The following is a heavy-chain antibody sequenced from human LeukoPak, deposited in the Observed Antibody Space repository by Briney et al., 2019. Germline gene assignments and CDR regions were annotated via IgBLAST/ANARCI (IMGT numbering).Heavy chain of an antibody. CDR3: ARGGTSYDFWSGYYVY. Sequence: GGSLRLSCATSGFTFSSYGMHWVRQAPGKGLEWVAVIWYDGSNKYYADSVKGRFTISRDNSKNTLYLQMNSLRGEDMAVYYCARGGTSYDFWSGYYVYWGQGTLVTVSS. J-gene: IGHJ4*02. CDR1: GFTFSSYG. CDR2: IWYDGSNK. D-gene: IGHD3-3*01. V-gene: IGHV3-33*01.